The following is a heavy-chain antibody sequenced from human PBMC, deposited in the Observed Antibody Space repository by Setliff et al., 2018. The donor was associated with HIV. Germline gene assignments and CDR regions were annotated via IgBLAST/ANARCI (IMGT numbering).Heavy chain of an antibody. CDR2: IMALFQRT. J-gene: IGHJ4*02. D-gene: IGHD6-13*01. CDR1: GDTFRNYA. Sequence: SVKVSCKVSGDTFRNYAINWVRLAPGQGLEWMGEIMALFQRTQYAQKFQGRVTFTTDESTSTAYMELRSLGSDDTAIFYCARGRMAAAGMLIPRALDYWGQGTLVTVSS. CDR3: ARGRMAAAGMLIPRALDY. V-gene: IGHV1-69*05.